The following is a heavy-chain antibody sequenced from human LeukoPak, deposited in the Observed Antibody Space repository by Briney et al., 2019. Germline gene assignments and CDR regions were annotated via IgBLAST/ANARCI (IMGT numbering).Heavy chain of an antibody. CDR2: FDPEDGET. J-gene: IGHJ4*02. D-gene: IGHD3-9*01. V-gene: IGHV1-24*01. CDR1: GYTLTELS. Sequence: ASVKVSCKVSGYTLTELSMHWARQAPGKGLEWMGGFDPEDGETIYAQKFQGRVTMTEDTSTDTAYMELSSLRSEDTAVYYCASDDILTAHSLYWGQGTLVTVSS. CDR3: ASDDILTAHSLY.